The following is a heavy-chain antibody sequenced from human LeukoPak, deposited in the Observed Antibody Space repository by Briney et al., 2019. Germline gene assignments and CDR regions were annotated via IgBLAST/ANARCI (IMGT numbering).Heavy chain of an antibody. V-gene: IGHV3-7*03. D-gene: IGHD6-6*01. CDR1: GFTFSGYW. J-gene: IGHJ4*01. CDR3: GKERYGSSSVVDY. Sequence: GGSLRLSCAASGFTFSGYWMSWVRQTPEKGLEWVANIKQNGNEKYYVDSVKGRFTISRDNAKNSLYLQMNSLRADDTAVYHCGKERYGSSSVVDYWGHGTLVTVSS. CDR2: IKQNGNEK.